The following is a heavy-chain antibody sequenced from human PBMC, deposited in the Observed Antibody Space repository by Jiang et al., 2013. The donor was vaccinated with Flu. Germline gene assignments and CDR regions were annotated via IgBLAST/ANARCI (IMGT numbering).Heavy chain of an antibody. Sequence: SYAMHWVRQAPGKGLEWVAVISHDGSNKYYADSVKGRFTVSRDNSKNTLYLQMNSLRAEDTAVYYCAKDTYDSSGYYRRVLDYWGQGTLVTVSS. V-gene: IGHV3-30-3*02. D-gene: IGHD3-22*01. CDR2: ISHDGSNK. CDR1: SYA. J-gene: IGHJ4*02. CDR3: AKDTYDSSGYYRRVLDY.